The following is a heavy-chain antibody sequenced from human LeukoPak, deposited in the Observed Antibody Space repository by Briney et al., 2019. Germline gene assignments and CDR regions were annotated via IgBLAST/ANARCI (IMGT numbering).Heavy chain of an antibody. CDR1: GYTFTSYG. V-gene: IGHV1-69*13. Sequence: GASVKVSCKASGYTFTSYGISWVRQAPGQGLEWMGGIIPIFGTANYAQKFQGRVTITADESTSTAYMELSSLRSEDTAVYYCARVDAVAGGDWGQGTLVTVSS. D-gene: IGHD6-19*01. J-gene: IGHJ4*02. CDR3: ARVDAVAGGD. CDR2: IIPIFGTA.